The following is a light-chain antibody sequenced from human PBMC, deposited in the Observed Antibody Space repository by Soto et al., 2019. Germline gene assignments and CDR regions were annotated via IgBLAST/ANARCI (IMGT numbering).Light chain of an antibody. CDR2: GAS. J-gene: IGKJ2*01. Sequence: EIVLTQSPGTLSLSPGERATLACRASQSVSSSYLAWYQQEPGQAPRLLIFGASSRATGIPDRFSGSGSGTDFTLTISRLEPEDFAVYYCQRYGSSPYTFGQGTKLEIK. CDR3: QRYGSSPYT. CDR1: QSVSSSY. V-gene: IGKV3-20*01.